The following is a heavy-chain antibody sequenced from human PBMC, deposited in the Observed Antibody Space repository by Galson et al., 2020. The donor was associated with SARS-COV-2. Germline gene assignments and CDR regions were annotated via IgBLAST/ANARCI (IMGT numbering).Heavy chain of an antibody. J-gene: IGHJ4*02. D-gene: IGHD6-19*01. Sequence: SETLSLTCTVSGGSISSYYWSWIRQPPGKGLEWIGYIYYSGSTNYNPSLKSRVTISVDTSKNQFSLKLSSVTAADTAVYYCARHRRYSSGSYYFDYWGQGTLVTVSS. CDR1: GGSISSYY. CDR2: IYYSGST. CDR3: ARHRRYSSGSYYFDY. V-gene: IGHV4-59*08.